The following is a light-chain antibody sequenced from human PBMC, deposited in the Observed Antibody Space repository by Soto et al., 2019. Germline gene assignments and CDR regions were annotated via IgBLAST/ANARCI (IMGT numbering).Light chain of an antibody. CDR2: DAS. Sequence: DIQMTQSPSTLSASVGDRVTITCRASQSISSWLAWYQQKPGKAPKLLIYDASSLASGVPSRFSGSGSGTEFPLTISSLQPDDFATYYCQQYNSYPLTFGGGTKVEIK. V-gene: IGKV1-5*01. CDR1: QSISSW. J-gene: IGKJ4*01. CDR3: QQYNSYPLT.